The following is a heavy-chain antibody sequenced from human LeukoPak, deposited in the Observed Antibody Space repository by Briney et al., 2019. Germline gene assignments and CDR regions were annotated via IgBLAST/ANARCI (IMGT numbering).Heavy chain of an antibody. Sequence: SETLSLTCAVYGGSFSGYYWSWIRQPAGKGLEWIGRIYTSGSTNYNPSPKSRVTISVDTSKNQFSLKLSSVTAADTAVYYCALEDSSGYYRGYWGQGTLVTVSS. D-gene: IGHD3-22*01. V-gene: IGHV4-59*10. CDR2: IYTSGST. J-gene: IGHJ4*02. CDR3: ALEDSSGYYRGY. CDR1: GGSFSGYY.